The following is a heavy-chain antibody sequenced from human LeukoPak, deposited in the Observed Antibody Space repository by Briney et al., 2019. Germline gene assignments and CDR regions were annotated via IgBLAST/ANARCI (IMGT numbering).Heavy chain of an antibody. Sequence: PSETLSLTCTVSGGSISSYYWSWIRQPPGKGLGWSGYIYYSGSTNYNPSLKSRVTISEDTSKNQFSLKLSSVTAADTAVYYCAREEVYDSSGYLDAFDIWGQGTMVTVSS. D-gene: IGHD3-22*01. V-gene: IGHV4-59*01. CDR2: IYYSGST. CDR1: GGSISSYY. CDR3: AREEVYDSSGYLDAFDI. J-gene: IGHJ3*02.